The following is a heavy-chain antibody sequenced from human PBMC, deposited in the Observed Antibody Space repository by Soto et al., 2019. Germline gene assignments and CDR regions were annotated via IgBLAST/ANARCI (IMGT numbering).Heavy chain of an antibody. V-gene: IGHV1-18*04. CDR3: ARSRSVATDDAFDI. J-gene: IGHJ3*02. D-gene: IGHD5-12*01. CDR1: GYTFTSYG. CDR2: ISAYNGNT. Sequence: ASVKVSCKASGYTFTSYGISWVRQAPGQGLEWMGWISAYNGNTNYAQKLQGRVTMTTDTSTSTAYMELRSLRSDDTAVYYCARSRSVATDDAFDIWGQGTMVTVSS.